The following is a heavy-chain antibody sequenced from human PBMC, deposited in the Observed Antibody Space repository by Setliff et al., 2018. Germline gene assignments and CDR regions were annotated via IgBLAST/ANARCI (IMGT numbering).Heavy chain of an antibody. CDR2: IHASGSP. CDR1: GGSITSGSFY. Sequence: SETLSLTCTVSGGSITSGSFYWSWIRQPAGKKLEWIGRIHASGSPDYNPSFKSRVTIPRDTSTNQFSLKLGSVTAADTAVYYCARERYFDWFFEDWGHGTLVTVSS. D-gene: IGHD3-9*01. V-gene: IGHV4-61*02. J-gene: IGHJ4*01. CDR3: ARERYFDWFFED.